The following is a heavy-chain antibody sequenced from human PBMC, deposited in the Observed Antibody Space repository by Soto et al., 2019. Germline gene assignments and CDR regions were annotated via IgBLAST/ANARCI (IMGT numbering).Heavy chain of an antibody. CDR1: GFTFSSYA. J-gene: IGHJ5*02. Sequence: WGSLRLSCAASGFTFSSYAMSWVRQAPGKGLEWVSAISGSGGSTYYADSVKGRFTISRDNSKNTLYLQMNSLRAEDTAVYYFVKVYYYGSGPTPWGWFDPWGQGTLVTVSS. CDR2: ISGSGGST. CDR3: VKVYYYGSGPTPWGWFDP. V-gene: IGHV3-23*01. D-gene: IGHD3-10*01.